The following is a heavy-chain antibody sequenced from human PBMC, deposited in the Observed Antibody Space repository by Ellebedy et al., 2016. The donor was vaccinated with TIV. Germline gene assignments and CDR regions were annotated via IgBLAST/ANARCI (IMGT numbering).Heavy chain of an antibody. V-gene: IGHV4-34*01. CDR1: GGSFSGYY. J-gene: IGHJ4*02. Sequence: SETLSLXXAVYGGSFSGYYWSWIRQPPGKGLEWIGEIHPSGRTDYSPSLKSRVTISIDASKNQFSLNLSSVTAADTAVYYCTRGADYAKTGYWGQGTLVTVSS. D-gene: IGHD4-17*01. CDR3: TRGADYAKTGY. CDR2: IHPSGRT.